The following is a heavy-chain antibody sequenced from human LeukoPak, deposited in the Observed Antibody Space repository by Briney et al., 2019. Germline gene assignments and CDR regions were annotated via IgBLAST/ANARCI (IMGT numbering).Heavy chain of an antibody. CDR2: ISGSDGST. V-gene: IGHV3-23*01. CDR1: GFTFSSYA. Sequence: GGSLRLSCAASGFTFSSYAMSWVRQAPGKGLEWVSAISGSDGSTYYADSVKGRFTISRDNSKNTLYLQMNSLRAEDTAIYYXXXNGKGYYDSSYWGQGTLVTVSS. CDR3: XXNGKGYYDSSY. J-gene: IGHJ4*02. D-gene: IGHD3-22*01.